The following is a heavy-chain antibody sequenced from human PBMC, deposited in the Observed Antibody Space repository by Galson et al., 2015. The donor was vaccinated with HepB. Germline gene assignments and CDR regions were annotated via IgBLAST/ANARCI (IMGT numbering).Heavy chain of an antibody. D-gene: IGHD6-13*01. V-gene: IGHV3-64*01. Sequence: SLRLSCAASGFTFSSYAMHWVRQAPGKGLEYVSAISSNGGSTYYANSVKGRFTISRDNSKNTLYLQMGSLRAEDMAVYYCARAKGAAAGLGWFDPWGQGTLVTVSS. J-gene: IGHJ5*02. CDR2: ISSNGGST. CDR3: ARAKGAAAGLGWFDP. CDR1: GFTFSSYA.